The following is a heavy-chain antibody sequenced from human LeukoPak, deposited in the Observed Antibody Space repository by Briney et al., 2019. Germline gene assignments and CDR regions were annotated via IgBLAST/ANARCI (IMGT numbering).Heavy chain of an antibody. CDR1: GFTFSSYW. Sequence: PGGSLRLSCAASGFTFSSYWMSWVRQAPGKGLEWVSSISGSGGSTYYADSVKGRFTISRDNSNNTLYLQMNSLRAEDTAVYYCAKRRGLELLYYYYMDVWGKGTTVTVSS. D-gene: IGHD1-7*01. J-gene: IGHJ6*03. V-gene: IGHV3-23*01. CDR3: AKRRGLELLYYYYMDV. CDR2: ISGSGGST.